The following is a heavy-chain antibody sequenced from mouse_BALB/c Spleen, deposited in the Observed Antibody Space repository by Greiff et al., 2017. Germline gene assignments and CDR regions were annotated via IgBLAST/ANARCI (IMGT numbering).Heavy chain of an antibody. Sequence: EVHLVESGGGLVQPGGSLKLSCAASGFTFSSYTMPWVRQTPEKRLEWVAYISNGGGTTYYPDTVKGRFTISRDHAKNTLYLQMSSLKSEDTAMYYCARGKARATLVDYWGQGTSVTVSS. CDR2: ISNGGGTT. D-gene: IGHD3-1*01. CDR3: ARGKARATLVDY. J-gene: IGHJ4*01. V-gene: IGHV5-12-2*01. CDR1: GFTFSSYT.